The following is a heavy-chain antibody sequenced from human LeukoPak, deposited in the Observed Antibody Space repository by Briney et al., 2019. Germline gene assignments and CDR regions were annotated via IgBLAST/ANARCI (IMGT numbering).Heavy chain of an antibody. CDR3: ARCVTAYDAFDI. J-gene: IGHJ3*02. D-gene: IGHD2-21*02. CDR1: GFTFSSYA. CDR2: IWYDGSNK. V-gene: IGHV3-33*08. Sequence: GGSLRLSCAASGFTFSSYAMNWVRQAPGKGLEWVAVIWYDGSNKYYADSVKGRFTISRDNSKNTLYLQMNSLRAEDTAVYYCARCVTAYDAFDIWGQGTMVTVSS.